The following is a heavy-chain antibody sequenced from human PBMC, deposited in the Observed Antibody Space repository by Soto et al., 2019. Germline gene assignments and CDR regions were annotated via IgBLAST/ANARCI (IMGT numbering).Heavy chain of an antibody. CDR2: IRTRSSHT. Sequence: QVQLVESGGGLVKPGGSLRLSCAASGFTFSEYYMSWIHQAPGKGPEWVSCIRTRSSHTNYADSVKGRFTISRDDAKNSLYLQMDSLRAEDTAVYYCARGHRSSGWTNFDLWGQGTLVTVSS. CDR1: GFTFSEYY. J-gene: IGHJ4*02. CDR3: ARGHRSSGWTNFDL. D-gene: IGHD6-19*01. V-gene: IGHV3-11*05.